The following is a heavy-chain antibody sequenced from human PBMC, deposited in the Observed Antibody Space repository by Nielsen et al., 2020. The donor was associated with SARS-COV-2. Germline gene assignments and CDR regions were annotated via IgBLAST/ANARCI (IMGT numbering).Heavy chain of an antibody. CDR1: GFTFSSYG. CDR2: IWYDGSNK. D-gene: IGHD6-6*01. Sequence: GESLKISCAASGFTFSSYGMHRVRQAPGKGLEWVAVIWYDGSNKYYADSVKGRFTISRDNSKNTLYLQMNSLRAEDTAVYYCAREYSSSDFDYWGQGTLVTVSS. V-gene: IGHV3-33*01. J-gene: IGHJ4*02. CDR3: AREYSSSDFDY.